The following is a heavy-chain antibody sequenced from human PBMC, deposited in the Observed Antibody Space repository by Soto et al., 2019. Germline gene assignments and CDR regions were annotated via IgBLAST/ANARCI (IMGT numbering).Heavy chain of an antibody. V-gene: IGHV1-69*06. CDR3: ARSAGYCSSTSCLVYYYGMDV. J-gene: IGHJ6*02. CDR2: IIPIFGTA. Sequence: QVQLVQSGAEVKKPGSSVKVSCKASGGTFSSYAISWVRQAPGQGLEWMGGIIPIFGTANYAQKFQGRVTITADKTTSTAYMALSSLRSEDTAVYYSARSAGYCSSTSCLVYYYGMDVWGQGTTVTV. D-gene: IGHD2-2*01. CDR1: GGTFSSYA.